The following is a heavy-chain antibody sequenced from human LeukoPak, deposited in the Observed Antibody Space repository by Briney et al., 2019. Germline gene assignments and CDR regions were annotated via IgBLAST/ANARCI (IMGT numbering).Heavy chain of an antibody. V-gene: IGHV1-69*04. CDR3: ARDQGLTAPPPYGLDV. CDR1: GGTFRSSA. Sequence: ASVKVSCKTSGGTFRSSAITWVRQAPGQGLEWMGRIIPVLNITSYAQKFQGRVTITADTSTSTVYMELSSLRSEETAVYYCARDQGLTAPPPYGLDVWGQGTTVIVSS. D-gene: IGHD5-18*01. CDR2: IIPVLNIT. J-gene: IGHJ6*02.